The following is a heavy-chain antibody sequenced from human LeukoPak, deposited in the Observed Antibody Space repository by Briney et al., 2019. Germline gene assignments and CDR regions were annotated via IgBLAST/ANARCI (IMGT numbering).Heavy chain of an antibody. Sequence: GGSLRLSCAASGFTFSNYEMNWVRQAPGKGLEWVSYISSSGSAIYYADSVKGRFTISRDNAKNSLYLQMNSLRAEDTAVYFCTKGRGSRVYTSSDSWGQGTLVTVSS. CDR1: GFTFSNYE. D-gene: IGHD2-8*01. CDR2: ISSSGSAI. V-gene: IGHV3-48*03. CDR3: TKGRGSRVYTSSDS. J-gene: IGHJ4*02.